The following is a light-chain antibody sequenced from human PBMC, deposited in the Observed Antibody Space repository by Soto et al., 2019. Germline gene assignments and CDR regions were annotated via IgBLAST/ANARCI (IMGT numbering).Light chain of an antibody. J-gene: IGKJ3*01. CDR2: DAS. CDR3: QQRSNWPPFT. Sequence: EIVLTQSPATLSLSPGERATLSCRASQSVSNYLAWYQQKPGQAPRLLIYDASNRATGIPARFSGSGSGTDFTLTISNLEPEDFAVYYCQQRSNWPPFTFGPGTKVDIK. V-gene: IGKV3-11*01. CDR1: QSVSNY.